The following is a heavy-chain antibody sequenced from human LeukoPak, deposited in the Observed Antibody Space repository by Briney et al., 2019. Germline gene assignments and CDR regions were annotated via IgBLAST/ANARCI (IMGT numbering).Heavy chain of an antibody. Sequence: GESLNLSWQCSGYSFTSYWLGRVREVPGKGLEWMGIIYPGDSETRYTPSFQGQVSISADKSISTAYLQWSSLKASDTAMYYCATTSRYFDNWGQGTLVTVSS. CDR1: GYSFTSYW. CDR3: ATTSRYFDN. D-gene: IGHD6-6*01. V-gene: IGHV5-51*01. CDR2: IYPGDSET. J-gene: IGHJ4*02.